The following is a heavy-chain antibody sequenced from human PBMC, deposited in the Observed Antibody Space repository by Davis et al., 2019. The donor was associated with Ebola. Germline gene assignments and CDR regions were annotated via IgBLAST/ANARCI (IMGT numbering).Heavy chain of an antibody. D-gene: IGHD2-15*01. CDR3: AREEGGWFDP. CDR1: GYTFTSYY. V-gene: IGHV1-46*01. CDR2: INPSGGST. J-gene: IGHJ5*02. Sequence: AASVKVSCNASGYTFTSYYMHWVRQAPGQGLEWMGIINPSGGSTNYAQKFQGRVTMTRDTSTSTVYMELSSLRSEDTAVYYCAREEGGWFDPWGQGTLVTVSS.